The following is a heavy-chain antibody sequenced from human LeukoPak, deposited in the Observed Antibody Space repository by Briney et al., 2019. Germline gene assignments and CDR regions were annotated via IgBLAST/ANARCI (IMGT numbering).Heavy chain of an antibody. CDR2: ISAYNVNT. J-gene: IGHJ4*02. D-gene: IGHD2-2*01. V-gene: IGHV1-18*01. Sequence: ASVKVSCKASGYTFTNYGISWVRQAPAQGLEWMGWISAYNVNTNYAQKLQGRVTMTTDTSTSTAYMELRSLTSDDTAVYYCARVGAHCTSTSCLDYWGQGTLVTVSS. CDR1: GYTFTNYG. CDR3: ARVGAHCTSTSCLDY.